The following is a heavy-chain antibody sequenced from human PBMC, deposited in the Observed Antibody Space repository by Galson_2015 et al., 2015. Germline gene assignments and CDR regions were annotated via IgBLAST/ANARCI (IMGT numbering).Heavy chain of an antibody. J-gene: IGHJ4*02. V-gene: IGHV2-5*01. CDR2: IYWNDDK. D-gene: IGHD3-22*01. Sequence: LIYWNDDKRYSPSLKSRLTITKDTSKNQVVLTMTNMDPVDTATYYCAHSPKYYYDSSGYSLDYWGQGTLVTVSS. CDR3: AHSPKYYYDSSGYSLDY.